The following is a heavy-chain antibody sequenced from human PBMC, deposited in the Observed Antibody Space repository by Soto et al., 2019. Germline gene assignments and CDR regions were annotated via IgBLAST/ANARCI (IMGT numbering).Heavy chain of an antibody. Sequence: EVQLVESGGGSVQPGGSLRLSCAASGFTFSTFSMNWVRQAPGRGLEWISYISGGGRPISYADSVKGRFTISGDNAKNSLYLQMDSLPDEDTAVYYCARDLGWAFDSWGQGTLVTVSS. V-gene: IGHV3-48*02. D-gene: IGHD6-19*01. CDR2: ISGGGRPI. CDR3: ARDLGWAFDS. J-gene: IGHJ4*02. CDR1: GFTFSTFS.